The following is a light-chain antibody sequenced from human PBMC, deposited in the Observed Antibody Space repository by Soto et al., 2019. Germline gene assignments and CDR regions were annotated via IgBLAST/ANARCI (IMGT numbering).Light chain of an antibody. CDR1: QRVSRNY. Sequence: EIVLTQSPGTLSLSPGERATLSCRASQRVSRNYLAWYQQKVGQPPRLLIYGASSRAAGIPDRFSGSGSGTDFTLTISSVEPEDFAVYYCQQRSNWITFGQGTRLEIK. V-gene: IGKV3D-20*02. CDR2: GAS. J-gene: IGKJ5*01. CDR3: QQRSNWIT.